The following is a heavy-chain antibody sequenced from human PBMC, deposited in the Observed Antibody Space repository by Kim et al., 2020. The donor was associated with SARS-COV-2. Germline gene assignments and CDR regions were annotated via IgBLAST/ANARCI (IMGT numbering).Heavy chain of an antibody. Sequence: GGSLRLSCAVSGFTFSDYAMSWVRQAPGKGLEWVSTIRGNGINTYYADSVTGRFTISRDNSKNTLYLQMNSLRAEDTAVYYCAKGFNGYIDYWGQGTLVTVSS. CDR3: AKGFNGYIDY. CDR2: IRGNGINT. V-gene: IGHV3-23*01. D-gene: IGHD2-8*01. CDR1: GFTFSDYA. J-gene: IGHJ4*02.